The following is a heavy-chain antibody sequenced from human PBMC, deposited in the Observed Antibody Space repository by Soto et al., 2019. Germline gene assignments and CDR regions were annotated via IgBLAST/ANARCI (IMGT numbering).Heavy chain of an antibody. Sequence: EVQLVESGGGLVQPGGSLRLSCAASEFTFSGRSVHWVRQAPGKVLVWVSGIDKVGTDSTYADSVKGRFTSSRDNAKNTVYLQMNSPRVEDTAVYYCARGWFGPDVWGKGTTVTVSS. CDR1: EFTFSGRS. D-gene: IGHD3-10*01. V-gene: IGHV3-74*01. CDR3: ARGWFGPDV. J-gene: IGHJ6*03. CDR2: IDKVGTDS.